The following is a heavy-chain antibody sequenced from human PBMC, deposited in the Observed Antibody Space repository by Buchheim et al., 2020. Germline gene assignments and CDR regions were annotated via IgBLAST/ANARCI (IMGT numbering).Heavy chain of an antibody. J-gene: IGHJ6*02. V-gene: IGHV3-48*01. CDR2: ISSRSSTI. CDR3: ARDVALYIVVVPALGSGMDV. Sequence: EVQLVESGGGLVQPGGSLRLSCAASGFTFSSYSMNWVRQAPGKGLEWVSYISSRSSTIYYADSVKGRFTISRDNAKNSLYLHMNRLRAEDTAVYYCARDVALYIVVVPALGSGMDVWGQGTT. CDR1: GFTFSSYS. D-gene: IGHD2-2*01.